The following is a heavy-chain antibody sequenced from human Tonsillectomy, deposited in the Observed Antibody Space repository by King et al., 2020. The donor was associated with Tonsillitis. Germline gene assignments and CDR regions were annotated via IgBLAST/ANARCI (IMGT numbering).Heavy chain of an antibody. V-gene: IGHV3-7*03. CDR3: ARDPSKTTVEVYYFDF. CDR2: IKQDGSEK. Sequence: VQLVESGGGLVQPGGSLRLSCAASGFTFSSYWMSWVRQAPGKGLEWVANIKQDGSEKYYVDSVKGRFTISRDNAKNSLYLQMNSLRAEDTAVYYCARDPSKTTVEVYYFDFWGQGTLVTVSS. CDR1: GFTFSSYW. D-gene: IGHD4-23*01. J-gene: IGHJ4*02.